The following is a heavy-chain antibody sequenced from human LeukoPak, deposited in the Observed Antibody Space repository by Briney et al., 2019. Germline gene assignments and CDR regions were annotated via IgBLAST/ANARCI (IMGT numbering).Heavy chain of an antibody. CDR2: IYTSGST. CDR1: GGSMSSNF. D-gene: IGHD4-11*01. J-gene: IGHJ4*02. Sequence: SETLSLTCNVSGGSMSSNFWSWIRQPAGKGLEWIGRIYTSGSTNYNPSLKSRVTMSVDTSKNQFSLKLSSVTAADTAVYYCARATGSNAGFFDYWGQGTLVTVSS. CDR3: ARATGSNAGFFDY. V-gene: IGHV4-4*07.